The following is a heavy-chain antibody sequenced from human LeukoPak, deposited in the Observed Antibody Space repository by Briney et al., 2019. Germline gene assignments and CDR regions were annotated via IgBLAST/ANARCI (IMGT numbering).Heavy chain of an antibody. Sequence: SETLSLTCTVSGYSISNGHYWAWIRQSPEKGLEWIASMFHRSTYYNPSLKSRVTTSADTSKNEFSLKLSSVTAADTAVYYCARAGTNLGDYDYWGQGTLVTVSS. J-gene: IGHJ4*02. CDR1: GYSISNGHY. CDR3: ARAGTNLGDYDY. D-gene: IGHD4-17*01. V-gene: IGHV4-38-2*02. CDR2: MFHRST.